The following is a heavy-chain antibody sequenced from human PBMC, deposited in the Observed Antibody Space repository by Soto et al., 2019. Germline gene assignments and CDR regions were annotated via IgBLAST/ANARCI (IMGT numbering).Heavy chain of an antibody. CDR3: ARGMTPPGAPAWYYFDS. J-gene: IGHJ4*02. V-gene: IGHV4-38-2*01. CDR1: GYSISSGYY. D-gene: IGHD2-8*02. Sequence: SETLSLTCAVSGYSISSGYYWSWIRQPAGKGLEWIGRFSLSGTTNYNPSLRSRVTMSADVSKNQFSLRLTSVTAADTALYYCARGMTPPGAPAWYYFDSWGQGTLVTVSS. CDR2: FSLSGTT.